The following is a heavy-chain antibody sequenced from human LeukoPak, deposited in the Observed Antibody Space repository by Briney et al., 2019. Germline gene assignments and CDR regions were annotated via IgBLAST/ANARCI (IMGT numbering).Heavy chain of an antibody. CDR1: GGSISSSSYY. CDR3: ARAGGYYHKFDY. CDR2: IYYSGST. J-gene: IGHJ4*02. Sequence: SETLSLTCTVSGGSISSSSYYWGWIRQPPGKGLEWLGSIYYSGSTYYNPSLKSRVTISVDTSKNQFSLKLSSVTAADTAVYYCARAGGYYHKFDYWGQGTLVTVSS. V-gene: IGHV4-39*07. D-gene: IGHD3-22*01.